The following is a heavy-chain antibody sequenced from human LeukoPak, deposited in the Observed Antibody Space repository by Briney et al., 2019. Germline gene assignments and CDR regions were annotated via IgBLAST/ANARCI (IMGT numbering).Heavy chain of an antibody. CDR2: IYYSGST. J-gene: IGHJ4*02. V-gene: IGHV4-39*07. D-gene: IGHD1-26*01. Sequence: SETLSLTCTVSGGSISSSSYYWGWIRQPPGKGLEWIGSIYYSGSTYYNPSLKSRVTISVDTSKNQFSLKLTSVTAADTAVYYCASLRERSYYARGFDYWGQGTLVTVSS. CDR1: GGSISSSSYY. CDR3: ASLRERSYYARGFDY.